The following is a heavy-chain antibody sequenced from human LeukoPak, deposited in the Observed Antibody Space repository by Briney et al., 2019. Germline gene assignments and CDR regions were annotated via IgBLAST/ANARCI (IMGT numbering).Heavy chain of an antibody. Sequence: WASVKVSCKASGYTFTSYGISWVRQDPGQGLEWMGWISAYNGNTNYAQKLQGRVTMTTDTSTSTAYMELRSLRSDDTAVYYCASKTGDRLDYYYYMDVWGKGTTVTVSS. CDR3: ASKTGDRLDYYYYMDV. D-gene: IGHD7-27*01. CDR2: ISAYNGNT. CDR1: GYTFTSYG. J-gene: IGHJ6*03. V-gene: IGHV1-18*01.